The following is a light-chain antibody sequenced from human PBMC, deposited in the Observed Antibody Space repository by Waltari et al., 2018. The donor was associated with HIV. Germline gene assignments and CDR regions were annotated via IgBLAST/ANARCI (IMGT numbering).Light chain of an antibody. CDR1: RLSDSY. V-gene: IGLV3-1*01. J-gene: IGLJ2*01. CDR2: KDN. CDR3: QAGYTRTA. Sequence: SYEMTQPPLVSVSPGQTAIITCSGHRLSDSYLCWYQHRPGLSPLLFIYKDNKRPSGIPERFSGSTSGDTATLTISGTQPIDEADYYCQAGYTRTAFGGETKLTVL.